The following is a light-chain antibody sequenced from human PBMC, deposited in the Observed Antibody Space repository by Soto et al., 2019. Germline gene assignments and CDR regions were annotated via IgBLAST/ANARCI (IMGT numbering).Light chain of an antibody. CDR1: QSVSSSY. CDR2: GAS. V-gene: IGKV3-20*01. J-gene: IGKJ2*01. Sequence: EIVLTQSPGTLSLSPGERATLSCRASQSVSSSYLAWYQQKPGQAPRLLIYGASSRATGIPDRFSGSGSGTDFTHTINRLEPEDFAVYYCQQYGSSATFGQGTKLEIK. CDR3: QQYGSSAT.